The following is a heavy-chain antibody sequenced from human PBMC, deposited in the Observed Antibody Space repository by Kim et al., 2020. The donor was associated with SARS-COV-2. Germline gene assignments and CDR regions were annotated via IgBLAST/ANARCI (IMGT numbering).Heavy chain of an antibody. D-gene: IGHD7-27*01. CDR2: IRSKAYGGTT. CDR1: GFTFGDYA. J-gene: IGHJ6*02. V-gene: IGHV3-49*04. Sequence: GGSLRLSCTASGFTFGDYAMSWVRQAPGKGLEWVGFIRSKAYGGTTEYAASVKGRFTISRDDSKSIAYLRMNSLKTEDTAVYYCTRVGFVPQIWGSQPRGMDVWGQGTTVTV. CDR3: TRVGFVPQIWGSQPRGMDV.